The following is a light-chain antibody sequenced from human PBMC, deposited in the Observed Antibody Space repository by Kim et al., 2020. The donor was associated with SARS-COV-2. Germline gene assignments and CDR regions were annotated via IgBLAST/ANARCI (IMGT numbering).Light chain of an antibody. CDR1: QSVSTNY. V-gene: IGKV3-20*01. CDR3: QQYAGSPT. CDR2: GAS. J-gene: IGKJ4*01. Sequence: ENVLTQSPGTLSLSPGERATLFCRASQSVSTNYLAWYQQKPGQAPRLLIYGASNRATGIPDRFSGSGSGADFTLTISRLEAEDFAVYYCQQYAGSPTFGRGTKVEIK.